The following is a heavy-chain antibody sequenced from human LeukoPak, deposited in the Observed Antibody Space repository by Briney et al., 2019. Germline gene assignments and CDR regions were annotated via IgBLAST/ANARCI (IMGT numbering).Heavy chain of an antibody. V-gene: IGHV1-18*01. CDR2: ISAYNGNT. D-gene: IGHD4-17*01. J-gene: IGHJ4*02. CDR3: ARDRDYGVCDY. Sequence: ASVKVSCKASGYTFTSYGIGWVRQAPGQGPEWMGWISAYNGNTNYAQKLQGRVTMTTDTSTSTAYMELRSLRSDDTAVYYCARDRDYGVCDYWGQGTLVTVSS. CDR1: GYTFTSYG.